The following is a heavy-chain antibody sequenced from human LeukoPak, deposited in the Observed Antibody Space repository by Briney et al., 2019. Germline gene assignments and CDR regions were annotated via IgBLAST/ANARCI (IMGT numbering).Heavy chain of an antibody. D-gene: IGHD6-13*01. Sequence: SETLSLTCTVSGGSISSSSYYWGWIRQPPGKGLEWIGSIYYSGSTYYNPSLKSRVTISVDTSKNQFSLKLSSVTAADTAVYYCARDQQLVPYWYFDLWGRGTLVTVSS. J-gene: IGHJ2*01. CDR1: GGSISSSSYY. CDR3: ARDQQLVPYWYFDL. CDR2: IYYSGST. V-gene: IGHV4-39*07.